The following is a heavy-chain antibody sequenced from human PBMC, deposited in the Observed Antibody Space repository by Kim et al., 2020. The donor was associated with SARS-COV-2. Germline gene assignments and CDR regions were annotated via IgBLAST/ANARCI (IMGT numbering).Heavy chain of an antibody. J-gene: IGHJ6*03. CDR1: EFTFDTYA. V-gene: IGHV3-30*04. CDR3: ARAPHTGYFGPWQYYYMDV. CDR2: ISYDGRKE. Sequence: GGSLRLSCAASEFTFDTYAMHWVRQAPGKGLDWVAVISYDGRKEYSADSVKGRFTISRDNSKNTLYLEMNSLRREDTAVYYCARAPHTGYFGPWQYYYMDVWGKGTAVTVSS. D-gene: IGHD3-9*01.